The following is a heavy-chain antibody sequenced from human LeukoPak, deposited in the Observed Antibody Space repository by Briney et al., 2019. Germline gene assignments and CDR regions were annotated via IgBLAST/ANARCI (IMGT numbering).Heavy chain of an antibody. D-gene: IGHD3-16*01. CDR3: ARLGGETTRFDL. J-gene: IGHJ5*02. V-gene: IGHV3-7*01. Sequence: GGSLRLSCAASGFTFRNYWMSWVRQAPGRGLDWVATIKQDGILKHYVDSVKGRFTISRDNAANSLYLQMDSLRVEDTAVYYCARLGGETTRFDLWGQGALVTVSS. CDR2: IKQDGILK. CDR1: GFTFRNYW.